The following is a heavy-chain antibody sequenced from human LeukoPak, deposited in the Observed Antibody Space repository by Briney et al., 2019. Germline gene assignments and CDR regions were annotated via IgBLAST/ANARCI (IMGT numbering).Heavy chain of an antibody. CDR2: ISYDGSNK. Sequence: GRSPRLSCAASGFTFSSYAMHWVRQAPGKGLEWVAVISYDGSNKYYADSVKGRFTISRDNSKNTLYLQMNSLRAEDTAVYYCARDWDLIWGQGTMVTVSS. D-gene: IGHD1-26*01. V-gene: IGHV3-30-3*01. CDR3: ARDWDLI. CDR1: GFTFSSYA. J-gene: IGHJ3*02.